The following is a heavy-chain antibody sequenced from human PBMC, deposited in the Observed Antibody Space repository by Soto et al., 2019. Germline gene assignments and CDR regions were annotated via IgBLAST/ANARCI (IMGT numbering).Heavy chain of an antibody. V-gene: IGHV4-59*12. J-gene: IGHJ6*02. CDR1: GASIDYYY. CDR2: ISDSGRT. Sequence: SETLSLTCTVSGASIDYYYWSWIRQPPGKGLEWIGDISDSGRTNYNPSLRSRVTISVDTSKNHFSLNLSSVSVADTAVYYCARGGITMAWNYYYYGMDVWGQGTTVTVSS. D-gene: IGHD3-10*01. CDR3: ARGGITMAWNYYYYGMDV.